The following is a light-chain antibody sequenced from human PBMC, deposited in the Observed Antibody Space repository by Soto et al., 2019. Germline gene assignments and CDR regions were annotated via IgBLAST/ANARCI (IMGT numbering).Light chain of an antibody. CDR2: DAS. CDR3: QQYYTYSIS. J-gene: IGKJ4*01. CDR1: QSISRW. Sequence: DIQMTQSPSTLSASVGDRVTITCRASQSISRWLVWYQQNPGKAPKILIYDASRLKSGVPSRFSGSGSGTEFTLTISSLQPDDFATYYCQQYYTYSISFGGGTKVEIK. V-gene: IGKV1-5*01.